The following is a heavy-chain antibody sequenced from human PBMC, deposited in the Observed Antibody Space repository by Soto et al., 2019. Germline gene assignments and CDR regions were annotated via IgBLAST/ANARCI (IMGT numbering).Heavy chain of an antibody. J-gene: IGHJ4*02. D-gene: IGHD2-15*01. Sequence: ASVKVSCKASGYTFTSYGVSWVRQAPGQGLEWMGWISAYNGNTNYAQKLQGRVTMTTDTSTSTAYMELRSLRSDDTAVYYCARGGYCSGGSCHSPLFDYWGQGTLVTVSS. CDR3: ARGGYCSGGSCHSPLFDY. CDR2: ISAYNGNT. V-gene: IGHV1-18*01. CDR1: GYTFTSYG.